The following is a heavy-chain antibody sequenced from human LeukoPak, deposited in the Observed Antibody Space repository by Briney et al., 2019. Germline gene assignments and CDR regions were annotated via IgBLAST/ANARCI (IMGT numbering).Heavy chain of an antibody. V-gene: IGHV3-21*01. D-gene: IGHD3-9*01. J-gene: IGHJ4*02. CDR2: ITSGGDYI. CDR1: GFTFNTFN. CDR3: ARGHYDVLAASYKWTPDY. Sequence: GGSLRLSCAATGFTFNTFNMNWVRQAPGKGLEWVSSITSGGDYIYYADSVKGRFTTSRDNAKNSLSLQLNSLRVEDTAVYYCARGHYDVLAASYKWTPDYWGQGTLVTVSS.